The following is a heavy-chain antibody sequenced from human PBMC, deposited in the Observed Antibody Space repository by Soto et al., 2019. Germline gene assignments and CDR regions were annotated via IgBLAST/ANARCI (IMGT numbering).Heavy chain of an antibody. Sequence: PGGSLRLSCRASGVTCKNYDMYWVRQAPGKGLEWVALISYDGSKNYFGDAVKGRFTISRDNSKDTLQLQMSRLKTEDTAVYYCAMIHSGSYVFDIWGQGTMVTVS. D-gene: IGHD1-26*01. V-gene: IGHV3-30*03. CDR1: GVTCKNYD. CDR2: ISYDGSKN. J-gene: IGHJ3*02. CDR3: AMIHSGSYVFDI.